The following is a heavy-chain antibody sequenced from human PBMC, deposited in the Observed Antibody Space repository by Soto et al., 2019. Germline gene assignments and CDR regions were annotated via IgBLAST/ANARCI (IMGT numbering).Heavy chain of an antibody. Sequence: PSETLSLTCTVSSASISGDEYYWTWVRQSPGRGLEWIGYIYDSGSSYYNPSLKSRVTMSVDTSKNQFSLKLRSVTAADTAIYYCAREKGYISGPKNFDYWGQGTLVTVSS. J-gene: IGHJ4*02. V-gene: IGHV4-30-4*01. D-gene: IGHD5-12*01. CDR3: AREKGYISGPKNFDY. CDR1: SASISGDEYY. CDR2: IYDSGSS.